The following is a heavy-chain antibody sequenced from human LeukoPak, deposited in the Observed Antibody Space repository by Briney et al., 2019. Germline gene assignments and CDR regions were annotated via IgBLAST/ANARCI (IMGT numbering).Heavy chain of an antibody. D-gene: IGHD1-1*01. V-gene: IGHV4-31*03. Sequence: SQTLSLTCTVSGGSISSGGYYWSWIRQHPGKGLEWIGYIYYSGNTNYNPSLKSRVTISVDTSKNQFSLKLTSVTAADTAVYYCARLRDLYNIFEYWGQGALVTVSS. CDR2: IYYSGNT. J-gene: IGHJ4*02. CDR3: ARLRDLYNIFEY. CDR1: GGSISSGGYY.